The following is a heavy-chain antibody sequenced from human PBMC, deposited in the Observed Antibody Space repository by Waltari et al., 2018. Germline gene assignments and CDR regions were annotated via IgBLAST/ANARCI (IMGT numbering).Heavy chain of an antibody. CDR3: AKGVNTMTTGGDY. D-gene: IGHD4-17*01. CDR1: GYTFSSYA. CDR2: ISGSGDRT. V-gene: IGHV3-23*01. J-gene: IGHJ4*02. Sequence: EVQLLESGGGLVQPGGSLRLSCAASGYTFSSYAMTWVRQAPGKGREGVSVISGSGDRTYYADSAKGRFTISRDNSKNTLNLQMNSLRGEDTAIYYCAKGVNTMTTGGDYWSQGTLVTVSS.